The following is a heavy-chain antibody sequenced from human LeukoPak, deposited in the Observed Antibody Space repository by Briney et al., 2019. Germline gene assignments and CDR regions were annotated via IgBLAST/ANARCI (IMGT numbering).Heavy chain of an antibody. Sequence: GRSLRLSCAASGFSFSDYYMSWICQAPGKGVEWVSYISSSSSYTKYADSVKGRFTISRDNAKNSVNLQMNSLRAEDTAVYYCARGGGTSDYWGQGTLVTVSS. CDR3: ARGGGTSDY. CDR1: GFSFSDYY. CDR2: ISSSSSYT. V-gene: IGHV3-11*05. J-gene: IGHJ4*02. D-gene: IGHD1-26*01.